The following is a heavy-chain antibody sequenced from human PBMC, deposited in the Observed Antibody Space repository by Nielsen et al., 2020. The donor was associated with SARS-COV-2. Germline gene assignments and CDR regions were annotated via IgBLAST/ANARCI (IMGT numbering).Heavy chain of an antibody. V-gene: IGHV3-30*18. D-gene: IGHD1-26*01. CDR1: GFTFSSYG. CDR2: ISYDGSNK. Sequence: GGSLRLSCAASGFTFSSYGMHWVRQAPGKGLEWVAVISYDGSNKYYADSVKGRFTISRDNSKNTLYLQMNSLRAEDTAVYYCAKDHRSGWDYFDYWGQGTLVTRLL. CDR3: AKDHRSGWDYFDY. J-gene: IGHJ4*02.